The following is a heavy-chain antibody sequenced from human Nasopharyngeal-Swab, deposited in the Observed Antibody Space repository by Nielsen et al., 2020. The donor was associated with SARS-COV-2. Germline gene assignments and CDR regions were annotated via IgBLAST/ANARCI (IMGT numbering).Heavy chain of an antibody. V-gene: IGHV7-4-1*02. J-gene: IGHJ6*02. CDR2: INTNTGDP. CDR3: ARAFVSSWPYYYYYGMDV. Sequence: WVRQAPGQGLEWMGWINTNTGDPTYAQGFTGRFVFSLDTSVSTAYLQISSLKAEDTAVYYCARAFVSSWPYYYYYGMDVWGQGTTVTASS. D-gene: IGHD6-13*01.